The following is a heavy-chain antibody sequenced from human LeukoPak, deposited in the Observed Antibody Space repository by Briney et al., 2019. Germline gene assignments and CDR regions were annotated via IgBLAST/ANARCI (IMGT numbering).Heavy chain of an antibody. J-gene: IGHJ4*02. Sequence: PSETLSLTCTVSGDSISSGSYYWGWIRQSPGKGLEWIGSIYSTGNTLYNPSLKSRVTISVDTSKNQFSLKLSSVTAADTAVYYCARGLRFFGVVSYFDYWGQGTLVTVSS. V-gene: IGHV4-39*07. CDR2: IYSTGNT. CDR3: ARGLRFFGVVSYFDY. D-gene: IGHD3-3*01. CDR1: GDSISSGSYY.